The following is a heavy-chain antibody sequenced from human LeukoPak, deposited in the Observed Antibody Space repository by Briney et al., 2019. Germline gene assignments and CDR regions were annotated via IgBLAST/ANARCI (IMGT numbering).Heavy chain of an antibody. J-gene: IGHJ4*02. V-gene: IGHV3-23*01. D-gene: IGHD6-19*01. CDR1: GFTFSTYA. CDR3: AKVPGYEIAVAGMDY. CDR2: ISGSGGST. Sequence: GGSLRLSCAASGFTFSTYAVNWVRQAPGKGLEWVLAISGSGGSTYYADSVKGRFTISRDNSKNTLYLQMNSLRAEDTAVYYCAKVPGYEIAVAGMDYWGQGTLVTVSS.